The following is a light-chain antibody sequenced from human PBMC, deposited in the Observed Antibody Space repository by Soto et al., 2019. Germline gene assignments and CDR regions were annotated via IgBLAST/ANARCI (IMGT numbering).Light chain of an antibody. CDR1: QSVDSSF. Sequence: EIVLTQSPGSLSLSPGERGTLSCRASQSVDSSFFAWYQQKPDQAPRLLIYGASNRATGIPDRFSGSGSGTDFTLTISRLAPEDFAVYYCQQYVSSVTFGQGTKVEIK. CDR2: GAS. CDR3: QQYVSSVT. V-gene: IGKV3-20*01. J-gene: IGKJ1*01.